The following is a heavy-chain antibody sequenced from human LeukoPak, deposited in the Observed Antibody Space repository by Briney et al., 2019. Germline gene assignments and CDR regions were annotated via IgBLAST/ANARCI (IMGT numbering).Heavy chain of an antibody. D-gene: IGHD5-24*01. CDR1: GGSISSSSYY. J-gene: IGHJ4*02. V-gene: IGHV4-39*07. CDR3: ARVPIAPMRDGYNLYYFDY. CDR2: IYYSGST. Sequence: SETLSLTCTVSGGSISSSSYYWGWIRQPPGKGLEWIGSIYYSGSTYYNPSLKSRVTISVDTSKNQFSLKLSSVTAADTAVYYCARVPIAPMRDGYNLYYFDYWGQGTLVTVSS.